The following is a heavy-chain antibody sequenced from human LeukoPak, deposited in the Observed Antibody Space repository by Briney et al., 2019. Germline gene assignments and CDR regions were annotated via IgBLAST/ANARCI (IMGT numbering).Heavy chain of an antibody. CDR2: VYYSGST. V-gene: IGHV4-59*01. CDR1: GGFITAYY. CDR3: ASNTGTVFDY. D-gene: IGHD7-27*01. Sequence: SETLSLTCTVSGGFITAYYWSWIRQPPGKGLEWIGYVYYSGSTEYNPSLRSRVAISLDMSKHQFSLNLTSVTAADTAVYYCASNTGTVFDYWGQGALVTVSS. J-gene: IGHJ4*02.